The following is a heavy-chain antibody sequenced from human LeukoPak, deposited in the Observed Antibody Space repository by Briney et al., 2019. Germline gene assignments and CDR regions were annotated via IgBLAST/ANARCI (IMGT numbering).Heavy chain of an antibody. CDR2: INPNGSRT. Sequence: GASVKVSCKASENTLTNYYMHWVRQAPGQGLEWLGLINPNGSRTSYAQNFQGRVTMTRDTSTTTVYLELSSLRSEDTAVYYCARDMSTRVTPISYAIDVWGQGTMVTVSS. V-gene: IGHV1-46*01. J-gene: IGHJ3*01. CDR1: ENTLTNYY. CDR3: ARDMSTRVTPISYAIDV. D-gene: IGHD4-23*01.